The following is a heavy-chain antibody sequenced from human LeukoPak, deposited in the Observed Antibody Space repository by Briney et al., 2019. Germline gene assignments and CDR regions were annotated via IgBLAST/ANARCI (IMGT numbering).Heavy chain of an antibody. J-gene: IGHJ4*02. CDR1: AFTFSSYA. V-gene: IGHV3-23*01. CDR3: AKGYDSSGYYPSGCFDY. Sequence: GGSLRLSCAASAFTFSSYAMSWVRQAPGKGLEWVSAISRSDGSTYYADSVKGRFTISRDNSKNTLYLQMNSLRAEDTAVYYCAKGYDSSGYYPSGCFDYWGQGTLVTVSS. D-gene: IGHD3-22*01. CDR2: ISRSDGST.